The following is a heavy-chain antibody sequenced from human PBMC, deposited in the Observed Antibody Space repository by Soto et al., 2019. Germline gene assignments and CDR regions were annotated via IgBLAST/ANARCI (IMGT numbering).Heavy chain of an antibody. CDR2: IYWDDDK. Sequence: QITLKESGPTLVKPTQTLTLTCTFSGFSLSTSGVGVGWIRQPPGKALECLALIYWDDDKRYSPSLKSRRSXTXXXSXXXXXXXXXXXXXVDXXXXYXAXYFYGDYEGNWFDPWGQGTLVTVSS. D-gene: IGHD4-17*01. V-gene: IGHV2-5*02. CDR3: AXYFYGDYEGNWFDP. CDR1: GFSLSTSGVG. J-gene: IGHJ5*02.